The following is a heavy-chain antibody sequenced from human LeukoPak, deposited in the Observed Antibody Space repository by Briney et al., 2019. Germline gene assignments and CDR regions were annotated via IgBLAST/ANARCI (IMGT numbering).Heavy chain of an antibody. J-gene: IGHJ5*02. Sequence: ETLSLTCTVSGYSISSGYYWGWIRQPPGKGLEWIGSIYHSGSTYYNPSLKSRVTISVDTSKNQFSLKLSSVTAADTAVYYCARDLSMIVVESNNWFDPWGQGTLVTVSS. D-gene: IGHD3-22*01. V-gene: IGHV4-38-2*02. CDR3: ARDLSMIVVESNNWFDP. CDR1: GYSISSGYY. CDR2: IYHSGST.